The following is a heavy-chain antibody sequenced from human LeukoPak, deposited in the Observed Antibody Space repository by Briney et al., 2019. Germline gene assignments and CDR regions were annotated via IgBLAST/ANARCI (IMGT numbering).Heavy chain of an antibody. CDR3: AREIRYCSGSKCYLFDY. J-gene: IGHJ4*02. Sequence: GGSLRLSCAASGFTVSTNYMSWVRQTPGKGLEWVSVIYSGGGTYYADSVKGRFTISRDNAKNSLYLQMNSLRAEDTAVYYCAREIRYCSGSKCYLFDYWGQGTLVTVSS. V-gene: IGHV3-53*01. CDR2: IYSGGGT. CDR1: GFTVSTNY. D-gene: IGHD2-15*01.